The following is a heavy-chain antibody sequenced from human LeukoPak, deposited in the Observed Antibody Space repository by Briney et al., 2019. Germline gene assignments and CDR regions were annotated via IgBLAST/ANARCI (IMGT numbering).Heavy chain of an antibody. CDR3: TREPSLDEVTLQGY. CDR2: IRSKAYGGTT. Sequence: PGGSLRLSCTASGFTFGDYAMSWVRQAPGKGLEWVGFIRSKAYGGTTEYAASVKGRFTISRDDSKSIAYLQMNSLKTEDTAVYYCTREPSLDEVTLQGYWGQGTLVTVSS. D-gene: IGHD4-23*01. J-gene: IGHJ4*02. CDR1: GFTFGDYA. V-gene: IGHV3-49*04.